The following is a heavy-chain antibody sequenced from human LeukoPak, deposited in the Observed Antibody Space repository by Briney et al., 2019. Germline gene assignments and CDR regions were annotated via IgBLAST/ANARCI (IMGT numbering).Heavy chain of an antibody. D-gene: IGHD3-10*01. CDR3: TRDHRLLWFGELLYYVY. Sequence: GGSLSPCWRAGGFISGDYAMSGVRMARGEGVGRGGFYRSKSYGGTTEYAASVKGRFTISKDDSKSIAYLQMKRLKPEDTAVYYCTRDHRLLWFGELLYYVYWGQGTLVTVSS. J-gene: IGHJ4*02. V-gene: IGHV3-49*04. CDR2: YRSKSYGGTT. CDR1: GFISGDYA.